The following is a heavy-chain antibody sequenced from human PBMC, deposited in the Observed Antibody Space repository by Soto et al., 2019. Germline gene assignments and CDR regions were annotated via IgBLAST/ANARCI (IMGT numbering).Heavy chain of an antibody. CDR1: GFTFSSYA. D-gene: IGHD2-2*02. CDR3: AKSVPAAIPYYYYYMDV. Sequence: GGSLRLSCAASGFTFSSYAMSWVRQAPGKGLEWVSAISGSGGSTYYADSVKGRFTISRDNSKNTLYLQMNSLRAEDTAVYYCAKSVPAAIPYYYYYMDVWGKGTTVTVSS. V-gene: IGHV3-23*01. CDR2: ISGSGGST. J-gene: IGHJ6*03.